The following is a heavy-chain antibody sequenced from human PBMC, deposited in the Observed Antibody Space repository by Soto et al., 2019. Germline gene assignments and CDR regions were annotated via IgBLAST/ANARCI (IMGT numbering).Heavy chain of an antibody. Sequence: ASVKVSCKDSGYTFAGYYMHWVRQAPGQGLEWMGWINPNSGGTNCAQKFQGRVTMTRDTSISTAYMELSRLRSDDTAVYYCARNLRPGGRTTPEDNYYSVMYVWGQGTTVTFSS. CDR3: ARNLRPGGRTTPEDNYYSVMYV. V-gene: IGHV1-2*02. D-gene: IGHD1-7*01. J-gene: IGHJ6*02. CDR1: GYTFAGYY. CDR2: INPNSGGT.